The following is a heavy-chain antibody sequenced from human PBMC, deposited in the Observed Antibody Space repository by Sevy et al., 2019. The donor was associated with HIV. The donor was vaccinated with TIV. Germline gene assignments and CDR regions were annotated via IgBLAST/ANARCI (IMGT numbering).Heavy chain of an antibody. D-gene: IGHD3-22*01. V-gene: IGHV1-24*01. Sequence: ASVKVSCKVSGYTLTKLGMHWVRQAPGKGLEWMGSLDPEDGETIYAQKFQGRLTMTEDTSTDTAYMDLSSLRSEDTAVYFCATTKDYYESSGSPFDYWGQGTVVTVSS. CDR1: GYTLTKLG. CDR3: ATTKDYYESSGSPFDY. CDR2: LDPEDGET. J-gene: IGHJ4*02.